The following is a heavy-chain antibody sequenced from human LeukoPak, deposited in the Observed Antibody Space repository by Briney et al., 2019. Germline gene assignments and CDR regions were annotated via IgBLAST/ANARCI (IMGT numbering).Heavy chain of an antibody. CDR2: ISGSGGST. J-gene: IGHJ4*02. Sequence: VVSLRLSCAASGFTFSSYAMSWVRQAPGKGLEWVSAISGSGGSTYYADSVKGRFTISRDNSKNTLYLQMNSLRAEDTAVYYCATLYYDFWSGYFNYFDYWGQGTLVTVSS. V-gene: IGHV3-23*01. CDR1: GFTFSSYA. CDR3: ATLYYDFWSGYFNYFDY. D-gene: IGHD3-3*01.